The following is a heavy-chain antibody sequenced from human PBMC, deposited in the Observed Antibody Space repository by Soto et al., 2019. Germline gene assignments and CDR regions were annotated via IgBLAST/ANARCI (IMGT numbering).Heavy chain of an antibody. CDR3: ARGGAVTGRFEY. D-gene: IGHD4-4*01. Sequence: EVQLVESGGDLVQPGGSLRLSCAASEFNFSGYWMSWVRQAPAKGMEWVASIKEDGSEKYYVDSVKGRFTISRDNAKNSLYLQMNSLRVEDSAVYYCARGGAVTGRFEYWGQGTLVTVSS. CDR1: EFNFSGYW. CDR2: IKEDGSEK. V-gene: IGHV3-7*01. J-gene: IGHJ4*02.